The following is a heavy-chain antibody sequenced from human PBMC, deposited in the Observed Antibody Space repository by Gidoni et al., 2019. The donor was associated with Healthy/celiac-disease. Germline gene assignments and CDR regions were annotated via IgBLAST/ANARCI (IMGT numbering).Heavy chain of an antibody. CDR3: ARITMVRGVITFDY. J-gene: IGHJ4*02. V-gene: IGHV4-59*01. CDR1: GGSISSYY. CDR2: IYYSGST. D-gene: IGHD3-10*01. Sequence: QVQLQESGPGLVKPSETLSLTCTVSGGSISSYYWSWIRQPPGKGLEWIGYIYYSGSTNYNPSLKSRVTISVDTSKNQFSLKLSSVTAAVTAVYYCARITMVRGVITFDYWGQGTLVTVSS.